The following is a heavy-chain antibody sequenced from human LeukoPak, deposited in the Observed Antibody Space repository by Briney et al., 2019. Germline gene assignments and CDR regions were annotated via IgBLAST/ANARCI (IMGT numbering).Heavy chain of an antibody. D-gene: IGHD6-19*01. J-gene: IGHJ4*02. V-gene: IGHV3-74*01. CDR3: ARAFGYSSGWYDY. Sequence: GGSLRLSCAASGFTFSSYWMHWVRHAPGKGLVWVSRINSDGSSTSYADSVKGRFTISRDNAKNTLYLQMNSLRAEDTAVYYCARAFGYSSGWYDYWGQGTLVTVSS. CDR2: INSDGSST. CDR1: GFTFSSYW.